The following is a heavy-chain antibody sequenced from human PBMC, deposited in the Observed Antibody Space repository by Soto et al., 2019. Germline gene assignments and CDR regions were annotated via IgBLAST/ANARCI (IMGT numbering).Heavy chain of an antibody. J-gene: IGHJ5*02. Sequence: SGPTLVNPTQTLTLTCTFSGFSLSTSGVGVGWIRQPPGKALEWLALIYWDDDKRYSPSLKSRLTITKDTSKNQVVLTMTNMDPVDTATYYCAHAMVQGVIIIDQFDPWGQGTLVTVSS. D-gene: IGHD3-10*01. CDR1: GFSLSTSGVG. V-gene: IGHV2-5*02. CDR3: AHAMVQGVIIIDQFDP. CDR2: IYWDDDK.